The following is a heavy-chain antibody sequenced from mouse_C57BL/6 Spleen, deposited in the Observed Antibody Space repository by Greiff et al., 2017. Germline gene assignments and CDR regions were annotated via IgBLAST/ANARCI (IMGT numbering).Heavy chain of an antibody. D-gene: IGHD1-1*01. CDR3: TVPITTVALDY. CDR1: GFTFSNYW. J-gene: IGHJ2*01. Sequence: DVMLVESGGGLVQPGGSMKLSCVASGFTFSNYWMNWVRQSPETGLEWVAQIRLKSDNYATHYAESVKGRFTISRDDSKSSVYLQMNNLRAEDTGIYYCTVPITTVALDYWGQGTTLTVSS. V-gene: IGHV6-3*01. CDR2: IRLKSDNYAT.